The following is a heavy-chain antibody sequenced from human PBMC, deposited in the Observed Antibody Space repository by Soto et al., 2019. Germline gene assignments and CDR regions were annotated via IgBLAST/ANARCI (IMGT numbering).Heavy chain of an antibody. V-gene: IGHV3-15*01. CDR2: IKTKTDGGAT. CDR3: TTFSYDDRLGHYGLDY. J-gene: IGHJ4*02. D-gene: IGHD3-16*01. Sequence: EVLLVESGGGLVEPGGSLRLSCAASGFTFSNACMSWVRQAPGKGLEWVGRIKTKTDGGATDYAAPVKGRFTISRDDSKNTLLLQMSSLATEDTAMYYCTTFSYDDRLGHYGLDYWGQGTLVTVSS. CDR1: GFTFSNAC.